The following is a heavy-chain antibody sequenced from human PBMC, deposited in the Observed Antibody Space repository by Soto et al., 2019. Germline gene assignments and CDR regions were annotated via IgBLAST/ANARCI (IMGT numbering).Heavy chain of an antibody. CDR1: GYSFTSFW. CDR3: ATAGNYRFDN. CDR2: INPGDSDT. Sequence: GESLKISCKGSGYSFTSFWIAWVRQMPGKGLEWMAIINPGDSDTRYSPSFQGQVTVSADKSISTAYLQWRSLKASDTAVYFCATAGNYRFDNWGLGTLVTVSS. V-gene: IGHV5-51*01. D-gene: IGHD1-1*01. J-gene: IGHJ4*02.